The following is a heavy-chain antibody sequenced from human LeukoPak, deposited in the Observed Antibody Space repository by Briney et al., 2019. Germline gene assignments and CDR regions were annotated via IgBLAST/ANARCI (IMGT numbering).Heavy chain of an antibody. CDR1: GYTFTDYY. J-gene: IGHJ4*02. CDR3: ATGLDYYDISGPSF. V-gene: IGHV1-69-2*01. D-gene: IGHD3-22*01. CDR2: VDPEDGET. Sequence: ASVKVSCKVSGYTFTDYYMHWVQQAPGKGLEWMGLVDPEDGETIYAEKLQGRVTITADTSTDTAYMELSSLRSEDTAVYYCATGLDYYDISGPSFGGKETRVTVSS.